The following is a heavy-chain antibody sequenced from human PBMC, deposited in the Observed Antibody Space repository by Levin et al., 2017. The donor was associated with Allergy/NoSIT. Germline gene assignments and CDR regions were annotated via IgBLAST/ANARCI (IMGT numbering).Heavy chain of an antibody. CDR1: GGSISSGGYS. Sequence: SETLSLTCAVSGGSISSGGYSWSWIRQPPGKGLEWIGYIYHSGSTYYNPSLKSRVTISVDRSKNQFSLKLSSVTAADTAVYYCAREVKLRGGYAFDIWGQGTMVTVSS. CDR3: AREVKLRGGYAFDI. CDR2: IYHSGST. V-gene: IGHV4-30-2*01. J-gene: IGHJ3*02. D-gene: IGHD3-10*01.